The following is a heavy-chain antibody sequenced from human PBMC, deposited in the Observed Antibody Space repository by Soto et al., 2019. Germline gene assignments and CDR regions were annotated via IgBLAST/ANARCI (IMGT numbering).Heavy chain of an antibody. CDR2: IYYSGST. D-gene: IGHD1-26*01. CDR1: GGSFSGYY. CDR3: ARMVSGLVAWFDP. J-gene: IGHJ5*02. V-gene: IGHV4-59*01. Sequence: SETLSLTCAVYGGSFSGYYWSWIRQPPGKGLEWIGYIYYSGSTNYNPSLKSRVTISVDTSKNQFSLKLSSVTAADTAVYYCARMVSGLVAWFDPWGQGTLVTVSS.